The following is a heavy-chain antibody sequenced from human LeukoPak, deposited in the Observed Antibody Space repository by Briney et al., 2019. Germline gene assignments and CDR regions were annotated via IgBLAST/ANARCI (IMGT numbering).Heavy chain of an antibody. D-gene: IGHD5-12*01. J-gene: IGHJ4*02. CDR2: IYPGDSDT. CDR3: ARREGGGYSGYDYTRPPKYYFDY. Sequence: GESLKISCKGSGYSFTSYWIGWVRQMPGKGLEWMGIIYPGDSDTRYSPSFQGQVTISADKSISTAYLQWSSLKASDTAMYYCARREGGGYSGYDYTRPPKYYFDYWGQGTLVTVSS. V-gene: IGHV5-51*01. CDR1: GYSFTSYW.